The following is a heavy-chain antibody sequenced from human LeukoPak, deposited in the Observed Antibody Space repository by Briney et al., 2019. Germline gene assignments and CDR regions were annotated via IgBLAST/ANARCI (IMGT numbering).Heavy chain of an antibody. CDR1: GFTFDDYG. Sequence: GGSLRLSCAASGFTFDDYGMSWVRQAPGKGLEWVSGINWNGGSTGYADSVKGRFTISRDNAKNSLYLQMNSLRAEDTALYHCARRDYLNGDDSFDIWGQGTMVTVSS. CDR3: ARRDYLNGDDSFDI. CDR2: INWNGGST. D-gene: IGHD3-10*01. V-gene: IGHV3-20*01. J-gene: IGHJ3*02.